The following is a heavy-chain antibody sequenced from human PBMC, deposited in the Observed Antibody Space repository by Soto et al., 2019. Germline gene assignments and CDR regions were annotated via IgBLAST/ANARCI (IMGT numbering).Heavy chain of an antibody. Sequence: QVQLVESGGGVVQPGRSLRLSCAASGFTFSSYGMHWVRQAPGKGLEWVAVIWYDGSNKYYADSVKGRFTISRDNSKNTLYLQMNSLRAEDTAVYYCARDSYSSSWISDYWGQGTLVTVSS. CDR2: IWYDGSNK. D-gene: IGHD6-13*01. V-gene: IGHV3-33*01. J-gene: IGHJ4*02. CDR1: GFTFSSYG. CDR3: ARDSYSSSWISDY.